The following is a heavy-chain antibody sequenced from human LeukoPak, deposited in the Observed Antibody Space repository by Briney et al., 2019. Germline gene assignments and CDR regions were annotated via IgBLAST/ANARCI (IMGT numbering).Heavy chain of an antibody. V-gene: IGHV3-30*02. Sequence: GGSLRLSCAASGFTFSSYGMHWVRQAPGKGLEWVAFIRYDGSNKYYADSVKGRFTISRDNSKNTLYLQLNSLRAEDTAVYYCAKATDEQIDPWGQDALVTVSS. CDR1: GFTFSSYG. CDR3: AKATDEQIDP. CDR2: IRYDGSNK. J-gene: IGHJ5*02.